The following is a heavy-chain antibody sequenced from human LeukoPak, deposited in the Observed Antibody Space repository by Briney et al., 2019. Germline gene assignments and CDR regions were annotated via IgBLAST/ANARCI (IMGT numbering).Heavy chain of an antibody. V-gene: IGHV4-34*01. CDR2: MYHSGSP. CDR1: GGSFSGYY. Sequence: RTSETLSLTCAVYGGSFSGYYWSWLRQAPGKGLEWIGQMYHSGSPIYSPSLKNRVTISRDTSKNQFSLKLYSVTAADTAVYYCALGHYYSDCWGQGTLVIVSS. CDR3: ALGHYYSDC. J-gene: IGHJ4*02.